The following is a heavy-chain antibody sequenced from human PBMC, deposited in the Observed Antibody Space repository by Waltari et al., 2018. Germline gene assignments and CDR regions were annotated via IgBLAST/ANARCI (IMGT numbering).Heavy chain of an antibody. V-gene: IGHV3-23*01. D-gene: IGHD1-26*01. CDR3: AKVGVGASTSYYFDY. Sequence: EVQLLESGGGLVQPGGSLRLSCVASGFTFRSHAMSWVRQAPGKGLEWVSALSGNDGSTYYAESVKGRFTISRDNSKNTLYLQMNSLRAEDTAVYYCAKVGVGASTSYYFDYWGQGTLVTVSS. CDR2: LSGNDGST. J-gene: IGHJ4*02. CDR1: GFTFRSHA.